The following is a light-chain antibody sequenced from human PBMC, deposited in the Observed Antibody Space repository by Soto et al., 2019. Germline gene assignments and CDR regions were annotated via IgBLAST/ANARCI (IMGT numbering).Light chain of an antibody. CDR1: SSDVGGFDY. CDR2: DVS. V-gene: IGLV2-14*03. CDR3: SSYTSSNTLDPYV. Sequence: QSALTQPASVSGSPGQSITISCTGTSSDVGGFDYVSWYQQHPGKAPKLVIFDVSNRPSGFSNRFSGSKSGNTASLTISGLQAEDEAEYYCSSYTSSNTLDPYVFGTGTKLTVL. J-gene: IGLJ1*01.